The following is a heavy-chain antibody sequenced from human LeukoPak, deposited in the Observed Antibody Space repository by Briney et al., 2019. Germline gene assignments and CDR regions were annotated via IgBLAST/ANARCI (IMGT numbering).Heavy chain of an antibody. V-gene: IGHV4-39*01. Sequence: PSETLSLTCTVSGGSISSSNYYWGWIRQPPGKGLEWIGTIYYSGSTYYSPSLKSRVTLSVDTSKNQFSLKLSSVTAADTAVYYCASLTMGSNWGTHYYYMDVWGKGTTVTVSS. CDR3: ASLTMGSNWGTHYYYMDV. CDR2: IYYSGST. CDR1: GGSISSSNYY. D-gene: IGHD7-27*01. J-gene: IGHJ6*03.